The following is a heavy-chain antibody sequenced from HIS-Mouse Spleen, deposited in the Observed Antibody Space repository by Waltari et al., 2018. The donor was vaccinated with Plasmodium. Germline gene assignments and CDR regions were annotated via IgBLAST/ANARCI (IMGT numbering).Heavy chain of an antibody. Sequence: QVQLVESGGGVVQPGRSLRLSCAAPGFTFSRYAMHWVRQAPGKGLEWVAVISYDGSNKYYADSVKGRFTISRDNSKNTLYLQMNSLRAEDTAVYYCARLYYDFWSGYYPYGMDVWGQGTTVTVSS. D-gene: IGHD3-3*01. V-gene: IGHV3-30*04. CDR1: GFTFSRYA. J-gene: IGHJ6*02. CDR3: ARLYYDFWSGYYPYGMDV. CDR2: ISYDGSNK.